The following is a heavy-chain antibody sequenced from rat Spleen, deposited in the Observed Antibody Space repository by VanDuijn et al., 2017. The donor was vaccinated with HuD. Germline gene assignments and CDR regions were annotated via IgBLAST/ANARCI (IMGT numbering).Heavy chain of an antibody. D-gene: IGHD1-6*01. Sequence: EVQLQESGPGLVKPSQSLSLTCSVIGYSITSSLRWNWIRKFPGNKLEWMGYINSAGSTVYNPSLKSRISITRDTSTNQFFLQVNSLSTEDTATYYCARSEGTHYYLPFADWGQGTLVTVSS. V-gene: IGHV3-3*01. CDR2: INSAGST. CDR3: ARSEGTHYYLPFAD. CDR1: GYSITSSLR. J-gene: IGHJ3*01.